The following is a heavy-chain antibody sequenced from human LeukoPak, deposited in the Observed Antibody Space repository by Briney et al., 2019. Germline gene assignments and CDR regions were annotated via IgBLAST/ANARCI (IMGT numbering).Heavy chain of an antibody. CDR1: GFTFSSYS. J-gene: IGHJ6*02. CDR2: ISSSSCYI. CDR3: ARDLDYYGSGSYYSAGMDV. V-gene: IGHV3-21*01. D-gene: IGHD3-10*01. Sequence: GGSLRLSCAASGFTFSSYSMNWVREAPGKGLEWVSSISSSSCYIYYADAVKRRFTISRDNANNSMYLQMNSLRAEDTAVYYCARDLDYYGSGSYYSAGMDVWGQGTTVTVSS.